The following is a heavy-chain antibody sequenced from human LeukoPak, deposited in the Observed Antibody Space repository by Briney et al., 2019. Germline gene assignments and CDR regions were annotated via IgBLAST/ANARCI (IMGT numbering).Heavy chain of an antibody. J-gene: IGHJ4*02. CDR3: ARDRNYYDSSGYYFAN. CDR1: GGSVSSGSSF. Sequence: PSETLSLTCTVSGGSVSSGSSFWSWIRQPPGKGLEWIGYIYHSGNTNYNPSLKSRVTISVDTSKSQLSLKLNSVTAADTAVYYCARDRNYYDSSGYYFANWGQGTLATVSS. CDR2: IYHSGNT. D-gene: IGHD3-22*01. V-gene: IGHV4-61*01.